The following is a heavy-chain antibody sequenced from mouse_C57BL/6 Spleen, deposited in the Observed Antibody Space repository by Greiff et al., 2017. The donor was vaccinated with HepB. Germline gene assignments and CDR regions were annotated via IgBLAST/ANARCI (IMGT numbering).Heavy chain of an antibody. Sequence: QVQLQQPGAELVRPGSSVKLSCKASGYTFTSYWMHWVKQRPIQGLEWIGNIDPSDSETHYNQKFKDKATLTVDKSSSTAYMQLSSLTSEGSAVYYCARYDGYYVDWGQGTTLTVSS. CDR3: ARYDGYYVD. J-gene: IGHJ2*01. CDR2: IDPSDSET. D-gene: IGHD2-3*01. V-gene: IGHV1-52*01. CDR1: GYTFTSYW.